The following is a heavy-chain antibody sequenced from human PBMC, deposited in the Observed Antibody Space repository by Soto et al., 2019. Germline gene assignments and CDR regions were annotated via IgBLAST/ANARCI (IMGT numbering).Heavy chain of an antibody. CDR1: GFTFSNAW. J-gene: IGHJ4*02. D-gene: IGHD4-4*01. CDR3: TLQYFDQ. CDR2: IISKTDGGTT. V-gene: IGHV3-15*01. Sequence: PGESLKISCAASGFTFSNAWMSWVRQAPGKGLEWVGRIISKTDGGTTDYAAPVKGRFTISRDDSKNTLYLQMNSLKTEDTAVYYCTLQYFDQWGQGTLVTVSS.